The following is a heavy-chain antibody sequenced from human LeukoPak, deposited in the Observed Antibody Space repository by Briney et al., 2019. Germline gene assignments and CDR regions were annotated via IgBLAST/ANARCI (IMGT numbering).Heavy chain of an antibody. V-gene: IGHV3-21*01. CDR1: GFTFSSYS. CDR3: ARYYTWYSYGFDY. J-gene: IGHJ4*02. Sequence: GGSLRLSCAASGFTFSSYSMNWVRQAPGKGLEWVSSISSSSSYIYYADSVKGRFTISRDNAKNSLYLQMNSLRAEDTAVYYCARYYTWYSYGFDYWGQGTLVTVSS. CDR2: ISSSSSYI. D-gene: IGHD5-18*01.